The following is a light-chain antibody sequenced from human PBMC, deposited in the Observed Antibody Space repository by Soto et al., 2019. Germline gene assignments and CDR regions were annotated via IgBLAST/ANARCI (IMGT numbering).Light chain of an antibody. V-gene: IGLV2-14*01. CDR3: SSYTRSSTLV. J-gene: IGLJ1*01. CDR2: DVS. CDR1: SSDVGAYNY. Sequence: QSALTQPASVSGSPGQPITISCTGTSSDVGAYNYVSWYQQHPGKAPKLMIYDVSNRPSGFSNRFSGSKSGNTASLTISGLQAEDEADYYCSSYTRSSTLVFGTGTKLTVL.